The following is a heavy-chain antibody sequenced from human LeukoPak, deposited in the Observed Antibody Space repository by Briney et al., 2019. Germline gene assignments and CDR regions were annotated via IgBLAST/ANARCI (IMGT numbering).Heavy chain of an antibody. CDR3: ARTMVRGVYQGYYFDY. D-gene: IGHD3-10*01. J-gene: IGHJ4*02. V-gene: IGHV4-30-2*01. CDR2: IYHSGST. Sequence: SETRSLTCAVSGGSISSGGYSWSWIRQPPGKGLEWIGYIYHSGSTYYNPSLKSRVTISVDRSKNQFSLKLSSVTAADTAVYYCARTMVRGVYQGYYFDYWGQGTLVTVSS. CDR1: GGSISSGGYS.